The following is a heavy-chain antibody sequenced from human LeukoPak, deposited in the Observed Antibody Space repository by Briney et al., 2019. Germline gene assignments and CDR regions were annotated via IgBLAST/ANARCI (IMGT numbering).Heavy chain of an antibody. CDR3: ARVKYGSGSYYLDY. CDR2: INHSEST. D-gene: IGHD3-10*01. J-gene: IGHJ4*02. V-gene: IGHV4-34*01. Sequence: SETLSLTCAVYGGSFSGYYWSWIRQPPGKGLEWIGEINHSESTYYNPSLKSRVTISVDTSKNQFSLKLSSVTAADTAVYYCARVKYGSGSYYLDYWGQGTLVTVSS. CDR1: GGSFSGYY.